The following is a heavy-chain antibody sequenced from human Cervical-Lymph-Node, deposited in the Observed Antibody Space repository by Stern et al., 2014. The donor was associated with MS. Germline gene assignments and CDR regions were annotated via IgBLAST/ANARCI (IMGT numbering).Heavy chain of an antibody. D-gene: IGHD4-17*01. V-gene: IGHV1-69*01. CDR1: GGTFSSQA. CDR3: ATPSTVTVGSMDV. J-gene: IGHJ6*02. CDR2: IIPIFGTP. Sequence: VQLGQSGAEVKKPGSSVKVSCKASGGTFSSQAINWVRQAPGQGLEWVGGIIPIFGTPNYAQKVQDRVTITADESTSTAYMDLSSLRSEDTAVYYCATPSTVTVGSMDVWGQGTTVTVSS.